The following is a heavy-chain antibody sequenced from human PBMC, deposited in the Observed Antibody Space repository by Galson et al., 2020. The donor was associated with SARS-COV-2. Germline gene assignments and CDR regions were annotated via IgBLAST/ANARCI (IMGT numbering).Heavy chain of an antibody. CDR2: IDWDDDK. CDR1: GFSLSTSGMR. Sequence: CTFSGFSLSTSGMRVSWIRQPPGKALEWLARIDWDDDKFYSTSLKTRLTISKDTSKNQVVLTMTNMDPVETATYYCARGYGSGRYVDVWGKGTTVTVSS. D-gene: IGHD3-10*01. J-gene: IGHJ6*04. CDR3: ARGYGSGRYVDV. V-gene: IGHV2-70*04.